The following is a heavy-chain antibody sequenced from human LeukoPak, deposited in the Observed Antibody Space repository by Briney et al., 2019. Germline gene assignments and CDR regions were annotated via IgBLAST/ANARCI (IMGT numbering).Heavy chain of an antibody. Sequence: SETLSLTCTVSGGSISSYYWSWIRQPPGKGLEWIGYIYYSGSTNYNPSLKSRVTISVDTSKNQFSLKLSSVTAADTAVYYCARGSGYYDILTGPDDYYGMDVWGQGTLVTVSS. CDR1: GGSISSYY. CDR2: IYYSGST. D-gene: IGHD3-9*01. J-gene: IGHJ6*02. CDR3: ARGSGYYDILTGPDDYYGMDV. V-gene: IGHV4-59*01.